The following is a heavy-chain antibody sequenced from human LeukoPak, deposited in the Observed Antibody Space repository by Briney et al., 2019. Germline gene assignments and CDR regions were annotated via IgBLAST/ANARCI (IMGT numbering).Heavy chain of an antibody. J-gene: IGHJ4*02. CDR3: ARGSLRFRTGYYFDY. Sequence: ASVKVSCKASGYTFTGYYMHWVRQAPGQGLAWMGWINPNSGGTNYAQKFQGRVTMTRDTSISTAYMELSRLRSDDTAVYYCARGSLRFRTGYYFDYWGQGTLVTVSS. CDR1: GYTFTGYY. D-gene: IGHD5/OR15-5a*01. CDR2: INPNSGGT. V-gene: IGHV1-2*02.